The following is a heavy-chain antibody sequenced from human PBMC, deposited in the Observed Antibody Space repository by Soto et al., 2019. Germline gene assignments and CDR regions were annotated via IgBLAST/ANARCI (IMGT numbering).Heavy chain of an antibody. Sequence: QVQLVQSGAELRKPGASVKVSCKASGYSFSSYGINWVRQAPGQGLEWMGWINTYNGNRNYAQKFEDRVTMTTATSTNTVYMELRSPKSDDTAIYYWARDRPRGYDSSGFYAWGQGNLVTVSS. D-gene: IGHD3-22*01. CDR3: ARDRPRGYDSSGFYA. V-gene: IGHV1-18*01. CDR2: INTYNGNR. CDR1: GYSFSSYG. J-gene: IGHJ5*02.